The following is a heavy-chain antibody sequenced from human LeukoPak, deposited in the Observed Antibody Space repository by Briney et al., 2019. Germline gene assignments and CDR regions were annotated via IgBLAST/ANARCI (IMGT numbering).Heavy chain of an antibody. CDR3: ARVQTSRTTGTTSDDY. Sequence: ASVKVSCKASGYTFTSYYMHWVRQAPGQGLEWMGIINPSGGSTSYAQKFQGRVTMTRDTSTSTVYMELSSLRSEDTAVYYCARVQTSRTTGTTSDDYWGQGTLVTVSS. V-gene: IGHV1-46*01. J-gene: IGHJ4*02. D-gene: IGHD1-1*01. CDR1: GYTFTSYY. CDR2: INPSGGST.